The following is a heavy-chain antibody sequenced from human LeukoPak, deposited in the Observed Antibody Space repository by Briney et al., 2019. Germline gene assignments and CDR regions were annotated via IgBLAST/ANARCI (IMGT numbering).Heavy chain of an antibody. CDR1: GGSLSGHY. V-gene: IGHV4-59*11. D-gene: IGHD2-8*02. CDR3: ARGVPVVLAYMDV. J-gene: IGHJ6*03. CDR2: IYYSGST. Sequence: SETLSLTCTVSGGSLSGHYWSWIRQPPGKGLEWIGYIYYSGSTNYNPSLKSRVTISVDTSKNQFSLKLSSVTAADTAVYYCARGVPVVLAYMDVWGKGTTVTVSS.